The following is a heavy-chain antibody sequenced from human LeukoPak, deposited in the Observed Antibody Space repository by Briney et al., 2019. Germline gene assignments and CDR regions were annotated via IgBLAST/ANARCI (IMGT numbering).Heavy chain of an antibody. CDR2: IIPIFGTA. D-gene: IGHD2-2*01. CDR3: ARGSSTILTDFDY. J-gene: IGHJ4*02. CDR1: GGTFSSYA. V-gene: IGHV1-69*01. Sequence: GASVKVSCKASGGTFSSYAISWARQAPGQGLEWMGGIIPIFGTANYAQKFQGRVTITADESTSTAYMELSSLRSEDTAVYYCARGSSTILTDFDYWGQGTLVTVSS.